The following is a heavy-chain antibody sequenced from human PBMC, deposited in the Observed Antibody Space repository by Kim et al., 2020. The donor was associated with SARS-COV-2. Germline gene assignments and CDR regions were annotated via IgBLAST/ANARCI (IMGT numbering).Heavy chain of an antibody. CDR1: GFTFSDYY. D-gene: IGHD3-22*01. J-gene: IGHJ4*02. Sequence: GGSLRLSCAASGFTFSDYYMSWIRQAPGKGLEWVSYISSSGSTIYYADSVKGRFTISRDNAKNSLYLQMNSLRAEDTAVYYCARVGSPPEGWSWSVRGYLDYWGQGTLVTVSS. V-gene: IGHV3-11*01. CDR2: ISSSGSTI. CDR3: ARVGSPPEGWSWSVRGYLDY.